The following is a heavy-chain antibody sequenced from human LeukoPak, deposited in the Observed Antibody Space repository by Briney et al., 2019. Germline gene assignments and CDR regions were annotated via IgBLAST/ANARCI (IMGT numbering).Heavy chain of an antibody. Sequence: PSETLSLTCTVSGGSISSYYWSWIRQPPGKGLEWIGYIYYSGSTNYNPSLKSRVTISVDTSKNQFSLKLSSVTAADTAVYYCARGYEYPGDAFDIWGQGTMVTVSS. CDR1: GGSISSYY. CDR3: ARGYEYPGDAFDI. CDR2: IYYSGST. V-gene: IGHV4-59*08. J-gene: IGHJ3*02. D-gene: IGHD2/OR15-2a*01.